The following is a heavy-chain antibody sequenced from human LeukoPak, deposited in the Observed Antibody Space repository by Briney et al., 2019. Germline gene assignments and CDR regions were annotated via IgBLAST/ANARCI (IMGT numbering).Heavy chain of an antibody. D-gene: IGHD3-10*01. Sequence: QPGGSLRLSCAASGFTFDDYAMHWVRQAPGKGLEWVSLISWGGGSTYYADSVKGRFTISRDNSKNSLYLHMNSLRAEDTALYYCAKDRSENSYGHFDYWGQGTLVTVSS. J-gene: IGHJ4*02. CDR2: ISWGGGST. CDR3: AKDRSENSYGHFDY. CDR1: GFTFDDYA. V-gene: IGHV3-43D*04.